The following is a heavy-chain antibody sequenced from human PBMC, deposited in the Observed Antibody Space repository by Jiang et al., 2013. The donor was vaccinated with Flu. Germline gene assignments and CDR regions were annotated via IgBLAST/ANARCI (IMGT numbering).Heavy chain of an antibody. D-gene: IGHD5-12*01. V-gene: IGHV4-39*07. J-gene: IGHJ4*02. CDR2: IYYSGGT. CDR1: GGSITTDDSY. CDR3: ARAEKYSGFELPYFVY. Sequence: GPGLVKPSETLSLTCTVSGGSITTDDSYWVWIRQPPGKALEWIGSIYYSGGTYYNPSLKSRVTLLVDTSKNHFSLKLRFVTAADTAVYYCARAEKYSGFELPYFVYVGQGILVTVSS.